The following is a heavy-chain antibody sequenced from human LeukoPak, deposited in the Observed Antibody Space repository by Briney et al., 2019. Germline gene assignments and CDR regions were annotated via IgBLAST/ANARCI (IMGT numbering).Heavy chain of an antibody. Sequence: PSETLSLTCTVSGGSISSSSYYWGWIRQPPGKGLEWIGSIYYSGSTYYNPSLKSRVTISVDTSQNQFSLKLSSVTAADTAVYYCARHFRVRGVIPLYYFDYWGQGTLVTVSS. CDR3: ARHFRVRGVIPLYYFDY. CDR1: GGSISSSSYY. CDR2: IYYSGST. V-gene: IGHV4-39*01. J-gene: IGHJ4*02. D-gene: IGHD3-10*01.